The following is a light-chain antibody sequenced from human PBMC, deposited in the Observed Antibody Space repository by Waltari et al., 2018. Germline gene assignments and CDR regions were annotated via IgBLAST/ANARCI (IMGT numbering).Light chain of an antibody. CDR3: QKYGTSPRT. Sequence: VFTQSRGTLSLSPGEGATLTCRASQSVKNNYLAWYQQKTGQAPRLLIHGASTRATGIPDRFSGSGSGTDFTLTISRLEPEDFAVYYCQKYGTSPRTFGQGTKVEIK. CDR2: GAS. CDR1: QSVKNNY. J-gene: IGKJ1*01. V-gene: IGKV3-20*01.